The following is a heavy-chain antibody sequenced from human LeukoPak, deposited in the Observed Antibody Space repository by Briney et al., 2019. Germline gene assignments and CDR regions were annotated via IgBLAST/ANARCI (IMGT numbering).Heavy chain of an antibody. Sequence: PSETLSLTCAVYGGSFSGYYWSWIRQPPGKGLEWIGEINHSGSTNYNPSLKSRVTISVDTSKNQFSLKLSSVTAADTAVYYCAREMVRGVISYYYYMDVWGKGTTVTVSS. V-gene: IGHV4-34*01. CDR3: AREMVRGVISYYYYMDV. CDR2: INHSGST. J-gene: IGHJ6*03. CDR1: GGSFSGYY. D-gene: IGHD3-10*01.